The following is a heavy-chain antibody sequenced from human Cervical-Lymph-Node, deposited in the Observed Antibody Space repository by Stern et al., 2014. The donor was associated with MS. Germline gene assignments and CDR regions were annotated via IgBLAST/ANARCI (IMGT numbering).Heavy chain of an antibody. D-gene: IGHD6-13*01. CDR3: ARSSSWYFDY. CDR1: GYTFTSHG. V-gene: IGHV1-18*01. J-gene: IGHJ4*02. Sequence: QVQLVQSGTEVKKPGASVKVSCKTSGYTFTSHGISWVRQVPGQGLEWMGWITTHNGNTDYAQKVQDRVTLTTDTSTNIAYMELRSLRSYDTAVYYCARSSSWYFDYWGQGTLVAVSS. CDR2: ITTHNGNT.